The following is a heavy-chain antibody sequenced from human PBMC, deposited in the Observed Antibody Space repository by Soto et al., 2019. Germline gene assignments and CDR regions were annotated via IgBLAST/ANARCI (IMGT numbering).Heavy chain of an antibody. V-gene: IGHV3-74*01. CDR2: VKGDERTI. CDR3: SRVMRTYYGMEF. J-gene: IGHJ6*02. Sequence: EVQVVESGGGLVQPGGSLRLSCAASGFTFSDYWIHWVRQAPGKGLVWLSRVKGDERTINYEQSVKSRFTISRYNAKKPLYLKMTSMSAADTAVYYCSRVMRTYYGMEFWGRVPTVTVSS. CDR1: GFTFSDYW.